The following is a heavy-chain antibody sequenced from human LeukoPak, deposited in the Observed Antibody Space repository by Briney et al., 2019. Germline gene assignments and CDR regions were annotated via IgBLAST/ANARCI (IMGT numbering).Heavy chain of an antibody. Sequence: ASVKVSCKASGYTFTGYYMHWVRQAPGQGLEWMGWMNPNSGNTGYAQKFQGRVTMTRNTSISTAYMELSSLRSEDTAVYYCARGWAAGTQYFQHWGQGTLVTVSS. CDR3: ARGWAAGTQYFQH. J-gene: IGHJ1*01. D-gene: IGHD6-13*01. CDR2: MNPNSGNT. CDR1: GYTFTGYY. V-gene: IGHV1-8*02.